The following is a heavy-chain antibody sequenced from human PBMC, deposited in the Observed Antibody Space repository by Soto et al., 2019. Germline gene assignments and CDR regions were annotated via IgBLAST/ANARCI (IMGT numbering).Heavy chain of an antibody. V-gene: IGHV1-69*13. CDR2: IIPIFGTA. D-gene: IGHD5-12*01. CDR3: ARSVLAKQEHPPYSGYDYYLDY. J-gene: IGHJ4*02. Sequence: SSVKVSCKASGGTFSSDAISWGRQAPGQGLVWMGGIIPIFGTANYAQKFQGRVTITADESTSTAYMERSCLRSEDRAVYYFARSVLAKQEHPPYSGYDYYLDYWGQGTMVIVSS. CDR1: GGTFSSDA.